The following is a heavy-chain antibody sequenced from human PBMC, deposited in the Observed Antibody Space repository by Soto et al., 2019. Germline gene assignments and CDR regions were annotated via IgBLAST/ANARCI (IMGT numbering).Heavy chain of an antibody. D-gene: IGHD2-2*02. V-gene: IGHV5-10-1*01. J-gene: IGHJ6*02. Sequence: GESLKLSCQGSGYSFTSYWISWVRQLPGKGLEWMGRIDPSDSYTNYSPSFQGHVTISADKSISTAYLQWSSLKASDTAMYYCARRSSTSCYKSCDYYYGMDVWGQGTTVTVSS. CDR2: IDPSDSYT. CDR1: GYSFTSYW. CDR3: ARRSSTSCYKSCDYYYGMDV.